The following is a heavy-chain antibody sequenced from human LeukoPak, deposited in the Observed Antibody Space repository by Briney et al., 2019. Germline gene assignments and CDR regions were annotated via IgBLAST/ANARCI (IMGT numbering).Heavy chain of an antibody. CDR2: IYYSGST. J-gene: IGHJ4*02. CDR3: ARGGYDILTGYYLEY. D-gene: IGHD3-9*01. CDR1: GGSISSGDYY. Sequence: SETLSLTCTVSGGSISSGDYYWSWIRQPPGKGLEWIGYIYYSGSTYYNPSLKSRVTISVDTSKNQFSLKLSSVTAADTAVYYCARGGYDILTGYYLEYWGQGTLVTVS. V-gene: IGHV4-30-4*01.